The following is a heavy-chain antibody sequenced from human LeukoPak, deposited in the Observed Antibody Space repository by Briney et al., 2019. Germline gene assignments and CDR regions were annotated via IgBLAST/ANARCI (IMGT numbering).Heavy chain of an antibody. CDR3: ARDQIGAYCGGDCAWGFDY. Sequence: PSETLSLTCTVSGYSISSGYYWGWIRQPPGKGLEWIGSIYHSGSTYYNPSLKSRVTISVDTSKNQFSLKLSSVTAADTAVYYCARDQIGAYCGGDCAWGFDYWGQGTLVTVSS. J-gene: IGHJ4*02. CDR2: IYHSGST. V-gene: IGHV4-38-2*02. CDR1: GYSISSGYY. D-gene: IGHD2-21*02.